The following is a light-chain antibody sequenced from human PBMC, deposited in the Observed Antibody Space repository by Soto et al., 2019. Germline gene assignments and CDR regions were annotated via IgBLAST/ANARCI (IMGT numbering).Light chain of an antibody. CDR1: QSVSSN. CDR2: GAS. V-gene: IGKV3-15*01. J-gene: IGKJ1*01. CDR3: RHYNNRPPWT. Sequence: EIVMTQSPATLSVSPGERATLSCRASQSVSSNLAWYQQKPGQAPRLLIYGASTRATGIPARFSGSGSGTEFTLTLSRLQSEDFAIYYCRHYNNRPPWTFGQGTKVEIK.